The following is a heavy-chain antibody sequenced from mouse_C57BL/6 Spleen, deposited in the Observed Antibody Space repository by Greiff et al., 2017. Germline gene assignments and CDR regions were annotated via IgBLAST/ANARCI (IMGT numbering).Heavy chain of an antibody. V-gene: IGHV5-9-1*02. CDR1: GFTFSSYA. D-gene: IGHD2-4*01. CDR2: ISSGGDYI. J-gene: IGHJ1*03. CDR3: TRSPYYYAYFDV. Sequence: EVKLVESGEGLVKPGGSLKLSCAASGFTFSSYAMSWVRQTPEKRLEWVAYISSGGDYIYYAATVKGRFTISRDNARNTLYLQMSSLKSEDTAMYYCTRSPYYYAYFDVWGTGTTVTVSS.